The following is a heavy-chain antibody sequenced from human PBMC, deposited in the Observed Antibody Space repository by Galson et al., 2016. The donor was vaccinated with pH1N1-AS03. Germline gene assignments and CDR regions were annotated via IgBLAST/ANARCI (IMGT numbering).Heavy chain of an antibody. CDR1: GDSISTSNW. Sequence: SETLSLTCAVSGDSISTSNWWSWVRQPPGKGLEWIGEVSHAGRTNYSPSLKSRVTISLDKSKNQFSLQLTSVTAADTAVYYCPRDVLPYSLGLDVWGQGTTVTVSS. V-gene: IGHV4-4*02. J-gene: IGHJ6*02. CDR2: VSHAGRT. CDR3: PRDVLPYSLGLDV. D-gene: IGHD5-18*01.